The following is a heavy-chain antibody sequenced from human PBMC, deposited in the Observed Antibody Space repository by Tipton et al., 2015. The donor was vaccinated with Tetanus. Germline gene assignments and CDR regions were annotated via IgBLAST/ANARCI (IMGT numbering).Heavy chain of an antibody. Sequence: TLSLTCAVYGGSFSGYYWSWIRQPPGKGLEWIGEINHSGSTNYDPSLKSRVTISVDTSKNQFSLKLSSVTAADTAVYYCARHFYDFWSGYRKGPRKVEHYYYYGMDVWGQGTTVTVSS. CDR2: INHSGST. D-gene: IGHD3-3*01. CDR1: GGSFSGYY. J-gene: IGHJ6*02. CDR3: ARHFYDFWSGYRKGPRKVEHYYYYGMDV. V-gene: IGHV4-34*01.